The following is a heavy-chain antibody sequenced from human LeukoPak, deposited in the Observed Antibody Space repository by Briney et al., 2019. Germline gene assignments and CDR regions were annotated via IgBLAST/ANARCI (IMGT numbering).Heavy chain of an antibody. Sequence: ASVKVSCKASGYTFTSYGISWVRQAPGQGLEWMGWISAYNGNTNYAQKLQGRVTMTTDTSTSTAYMELGSLRSDDTAVYYCARVVVPAASRYYYYGMDVWGQGTTVIVSS. J-gene: IGHJ6*02. V-gene: IGHV1-18*01. CDR1: GYTFTSYG. D-gene: IGHD2-2*01. CDR3: ARVVVPAASRYYYYGMDV. CDR2: ISAYNGNT.